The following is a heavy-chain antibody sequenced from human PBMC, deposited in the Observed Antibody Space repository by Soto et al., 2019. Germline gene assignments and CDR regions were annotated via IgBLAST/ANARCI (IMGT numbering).Heavy chain of an antibody. Sequence: QVQLVQSGAEVKKPGASVKVSCKDSGYTFTSYAMHWVRQAPGQRLEWMGWINAGNGNTKYSQKFQGRVTITRDTSASTAYMELSSLRSEDTAVYYCARGRFGYCTNGVCYIDYWGQGTLVTVSS. J-gene: IGHJ4*02. CDR2: INAGNGNT. CDR3: ARGRFGYCTNGVCYIDY. D-gene: IGHD2-8*01. CDR1: GYTFTSYA. V-gene: IGHV1-3*01.